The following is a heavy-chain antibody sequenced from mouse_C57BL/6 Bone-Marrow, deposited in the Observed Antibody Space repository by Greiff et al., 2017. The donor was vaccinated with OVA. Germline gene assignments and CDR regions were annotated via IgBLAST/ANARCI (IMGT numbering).Heavy chain of an antibody. Sequence: EVKLQESGPGLVKPSQSLSLTCSVTGYSITSGYYWNWIRQFPGNKLEWMGYISYDGSNNYNPSLKNRISITRDTSKNQFFLKLKSVTTEDTATYYWARGPSIYDGYYGWFAYWGQGTLVTVSA. CDR2: ISYDGSN. CDR1: GYSITSGYY. J-gene: IGHJ3*01. D-gene: IGHD2-3*01. CDR3: ARGPSIYDGYYGWFAY. V-gene: IGHV3-6*01.